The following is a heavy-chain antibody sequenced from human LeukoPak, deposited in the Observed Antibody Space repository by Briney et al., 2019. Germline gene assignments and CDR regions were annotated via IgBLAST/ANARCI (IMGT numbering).Heavy chain of an antibody. CDR3: ARDYRSEWFGEPPRSFYYGMDV. D-gene: IGHD3-10*01. J-gene: IGHJ6*02. Sequence: GGSLRLSCAASGFTFSSYWMSWVRQAPGKGLEWVANIKQDGSGKYYVDSVKGRFTISRDNAKNSLYLQMNSLRAEDTAVYYCARDYRSEWFGEPPRSFYYGMDVWGQGTTVTVSS. CDR1: GFTFSSYW. V-gene: IGHV3-7*01. CDR2: IKQDGSGK.